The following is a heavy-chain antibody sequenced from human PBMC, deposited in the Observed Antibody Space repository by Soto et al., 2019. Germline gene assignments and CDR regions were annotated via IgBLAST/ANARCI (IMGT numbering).Heavy chain of an antibody. CDR2: IDHSGST. CDR1: GLSISSGYY. J-gene: IGHJ4*02. CDR3: ARQGSY. V-gene: IGHV4-38-2*01. Sequence: PSETLSLTCAVSGLSISSGYYWGWIRQPPGKGLEWIGNIDHSGSTYYNPSLKSRVTISVDTSKNQVSLTLTSVTAADTAVYYCARQGSYWGQGALVTVSS.